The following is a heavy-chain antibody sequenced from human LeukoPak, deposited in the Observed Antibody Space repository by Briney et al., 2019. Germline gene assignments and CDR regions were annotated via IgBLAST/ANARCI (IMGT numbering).Heavy chain of an antibody. Sequence: SVKVSCKASGGTFSSYAISWVRQAPGQGLEWMGGIIPIFGTANYAQKFQGRVTMTRDTSTSTVYMELSSLRSEDTAVYYCARESVGVVVVVAATHYYYGMDVWGQGTTVTVSS. V-gene: IGHV1-69*05. CDR1: GGTFSSYA. CDR2: IIPIFGTA. J-gene: IGHJ6*02. CDR3: ARESVGVVVVVAATHYYYGMDV. D-gene: IGHD2-15*01.